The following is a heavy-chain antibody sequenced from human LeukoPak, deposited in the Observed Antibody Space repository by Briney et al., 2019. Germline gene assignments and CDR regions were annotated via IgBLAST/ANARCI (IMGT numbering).Heavy chain of an antibody. D-gene: IGHD3-10*01. Sequence: PSETLSLTCAVSGYSISSAYYWGWIRQPPGKGLEWIGSIYHSGSTYYNPSLKSRVTISVDTSKNQFSLKLSSVTAADTAVYYRARQEFGEPDYWGQGTLVTVSS. CDR1: GYSISSAYY. CDR3: ARQEFGEPDY. V-gene: IGHV4-38-2*01. J-gene: IGHJ4*02. CDR2: IYHSGST.